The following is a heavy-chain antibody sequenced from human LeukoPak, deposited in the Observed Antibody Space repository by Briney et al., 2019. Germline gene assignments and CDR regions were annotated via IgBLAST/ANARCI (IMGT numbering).Heavy chain of an antibody. CDR1: GGSISSGDYY. V-gene: IGHV4-30-4*01. D-gene: IGHD3-22*01. Sequence: SQTLSLTCTVSGGSISSGDYYWSWIRQPPGKGLEWIAYMYYSGSTYYNPSLKSRVTMSADTSKNRLSLKLSSVTAADTAVYHCARPYYYDSRIDPWGQGILVTVSS. CDR3: ARPYYYDSRIDP. CDR2: MYYSGST. J-gene: IGHJ5*02.